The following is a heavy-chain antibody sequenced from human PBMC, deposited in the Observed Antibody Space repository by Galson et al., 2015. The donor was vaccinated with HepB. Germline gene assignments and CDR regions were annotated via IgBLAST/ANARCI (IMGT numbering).Heavy chain of an antibody. CDR1: GFTFSSYG. J-gene: IGHJ4*02. Sequence: SLRLSCAASGFTFSSYGMHWVRQAPGKGLEWVAVIWYDGSNKYYADSVKGRFTISRDNSKNTLYLQMNSLRAEDTAVYYCARDLGREGYFDYWGQGTLVTVSS. D-gene: IGHD1-26*01. CDR2: IWYDGSNK. CDR3: ARDLGREGYFDY. V-gene: IGHV3-33*08.